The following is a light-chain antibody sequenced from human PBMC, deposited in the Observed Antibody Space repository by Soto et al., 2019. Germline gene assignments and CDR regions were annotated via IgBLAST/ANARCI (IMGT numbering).Light chain of an antibody. Sequence: EIVMTQSPATLSVSPGETATLSCRASQSVNTNLAWYQQKAGQAPRLLIYRISTRATGIPARFGGSGSGTEFTLTINSLQSEDFAVYYCQQHNDWPLTFGGGTKVEIK. J-gene: IGKJ4*01. CDR2: RIS. V-gene: IGKV3-15*01. CDR1: QSVNTN. CDR3: QQHNDWPLT.